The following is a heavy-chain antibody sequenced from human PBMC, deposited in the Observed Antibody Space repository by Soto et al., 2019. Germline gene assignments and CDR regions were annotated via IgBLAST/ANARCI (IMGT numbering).Heavy chain of an antibody. CDR3: ARGVLVLPAATLAPYYFDN. D-gene: IGHD2-2*01. V-gene: IGHV4-31*03. J-gene: IGHJ4*02. Sequence: LSLTCTVSGGSISSGGYYWSWIRQHPGKGLEWIGYIFYSGSTYYNPSLKSRVTISVDTSKNQFSLKLSSVTAADTAVYYCARGVLVLPAATLAPYYFDNWGQGNLLPISS. CDR2: IFYSGST. CDR1: GGSISSGGYY.